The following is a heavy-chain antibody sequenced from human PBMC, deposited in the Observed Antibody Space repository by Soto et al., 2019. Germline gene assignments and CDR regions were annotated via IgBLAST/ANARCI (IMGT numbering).Heavy chain of an antibody. Sequence: GESLKISCKGSGYTFTDYWIGWVRQLPGKGLEWMGIIYPGDSDTRYSPSFQGHVTITVDKSTSTAYLQWNTLKASDTAMYYCATHLHIVVVPAAISYYGMDVWGQGTTVTVSS. CDR3: ATHLHIVVVPAAISYYGMDV. V-gene: IGHV5-51*01. J-gene: IGHJ6*02. D-gene: IGHD2-2*01. CDR2: IYPGDSDT. CDR1: GYTFTDYW.